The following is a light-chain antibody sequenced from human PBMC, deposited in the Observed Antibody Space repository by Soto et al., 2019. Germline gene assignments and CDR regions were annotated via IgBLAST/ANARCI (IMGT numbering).Light chain of an antibody. CDR3: QKYNSAPSD. Sequence: DIQITQSPSSLSASVGDIVTITCRASQGISNYLAWYQRKPGKVPKLLSYAASTLHSGVPSRFIGSRSGTDFTLTISGPQTEDVATDYCQKYNSAPSDFGGGTNVDIK. CDR1: QGISNY. CDR2: AAS. J-gene: IGKJ4*01. V-gene: IGKV1-27*01.